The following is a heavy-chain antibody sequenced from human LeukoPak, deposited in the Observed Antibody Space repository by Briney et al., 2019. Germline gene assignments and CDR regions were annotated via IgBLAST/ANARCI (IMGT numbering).Heavy chain of an antibody. CDR2: IYYSGSA. CDR3: ARVGTAMVSVDH. Sequence: SETLSLTCTVSGGSISSYYWSWIRQPPGKGLEWIGYIYYSGSANYNPSLKSRVTISVHTSKNQFSLKLNSVTAADTAVYYCARVGTAMVSVDHWGQGTPVTVSS. V-gene: IGHV4-59*01. J-gene: IGHJ4*02. CDR1: GGSISSYY. D-gene: IGHD5-18*01.